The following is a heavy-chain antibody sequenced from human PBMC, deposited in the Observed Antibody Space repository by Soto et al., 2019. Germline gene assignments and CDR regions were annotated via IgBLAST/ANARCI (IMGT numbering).Heavy chain of an antibody. V-gene: IGHV1-69*01. CDR1: GGTFSGYA. CDR2: IIPLLGIT. CDR3: ARDPRSITGTTSSEDFQH. J-gene: IGHJ1*01. D-gene: IGHD1-20*01. Sequence: QAQLMQSGAEVQKPGSSVKVSCRASGGTFSGYAINWVRQAPGQGLEWMGGIIPLLGITDYGQKFQGRITIAADECTGTAYMDLRGLRSEDTAVYYCARDPRSITGTTSSEDFQHWGQGTPVSVSS.